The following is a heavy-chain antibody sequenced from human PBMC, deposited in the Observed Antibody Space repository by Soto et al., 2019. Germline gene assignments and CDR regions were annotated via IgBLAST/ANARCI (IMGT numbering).Heavy chain of an antibody. Sequence: QVQLVQSGAEVKKPGSSVKVSCKASGGTFSSYAISWVRQAPGQGLEWMGGIIPIFGTANYAQKFQGRVTITADESTSTAYMELSSLRSEDTAVYYCARDRFYLAYYDSSGYSKHDAFDIWGQGTMVTVSS. CDR3: ARDRFYLAYYDSSGYSKHDAFDI. CDR2: IIPIFGTA. J-gene: IGHJ3*02. D-gene: IGHD3-22*01. V-gene: IGHV1-69*01. CDR1: GGTFSSYA.